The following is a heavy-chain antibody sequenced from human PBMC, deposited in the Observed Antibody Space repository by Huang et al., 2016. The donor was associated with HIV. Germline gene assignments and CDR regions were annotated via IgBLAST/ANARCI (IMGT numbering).Heavy chain of an antibody. J-gene: IGHJ4*02. Sequence: QERLVESGGGGVQPGRFLRLSCAASGFTFSSYAMHWVRQAPGKGMGWVAVISYDGSNQHYVDSVKGRFTISRDNSKKMLYLQMNSLRMGDTAVYYCARGSAGVLWFGEMWGQGTLVTVSS. CDR2: ISYDGSNQ. CDR1: GFTFSSYA. D-gene: IGHD3-10*01. CDR3: ARGSAGVLWFGEM. V-gene: IGHV3-30*04.